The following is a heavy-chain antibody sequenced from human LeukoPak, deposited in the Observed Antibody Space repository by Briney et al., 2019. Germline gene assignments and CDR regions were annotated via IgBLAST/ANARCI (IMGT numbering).Heavy chain of an antibody. J-gene: IGHJ5*02. D-gene: IGHD5-18*01. Sequence: SETLSLTCTVSGGSISSGSYYWSWIRQPAGKGLEWIGRIYTSGSTNYNPSLKSRVTISVDTSKTQFSLKLSSVTAADTAVYYRARGTYGYGTNWFDPWGQGTLVTVSS. CDR1: GGSISSGSYY. V-gene: IGHV4-61*02. CDR2: IYTSGST. CDR3: ARGTYGYGTNWFDP.